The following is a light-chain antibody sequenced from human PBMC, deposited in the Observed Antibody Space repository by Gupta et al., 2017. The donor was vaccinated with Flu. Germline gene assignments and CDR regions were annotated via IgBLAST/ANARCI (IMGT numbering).Light chain of an antibody. J-gene: IGLJ3*02. Sequence: QSVLTQPPSASGTPGQRVTISCSGSSSKIGSNTINCYQQLPGTAPKLLIYSNIQRTSGVPDRLSGSKSGTSASLAIIGLRSEDEADYYCAAWDDSLKGVFGGGNKLTVL. CDR2: SNI. V-gene: IGLV1-44*01. CDR3: AAWDDSLKGV. CDR1: SSKIGSNT.